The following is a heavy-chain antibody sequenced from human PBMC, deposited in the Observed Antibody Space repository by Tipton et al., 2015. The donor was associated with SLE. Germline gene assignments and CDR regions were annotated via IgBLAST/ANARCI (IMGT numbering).Heavy chain of an antibody. Sequence: LSLTCAASGFTFSRYAMNWVRQAPGKGLEWVSSIRGSGGNTYYADSVKGRFTISRDNSKNTLSLQMNSLRAEDTAVYYCAKPFSGYVGLGYYGMDVWGQGTTVTVSS. D-gene: IGHD3-22*01. J-gene: IGHJ6*02. V-gene: IGHV3-23*01. CDR2: IRGSGGNT. CDR3: AKPFSGYVGLGYYGMDV. CDR1: GFTFSRYA.